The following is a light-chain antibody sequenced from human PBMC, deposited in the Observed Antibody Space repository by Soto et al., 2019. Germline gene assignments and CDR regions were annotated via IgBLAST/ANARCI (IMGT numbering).Light chain of an antibody. V-gene: IGLV2-14*01. CDR1: SSDVGVYNY. J-gene: IGLJ3*02. CDR2: EVN. CDR3: SSYTSSSTWV. Sequence: QLVLTQPASVSGSPGQSITISCTGTSSDVGVYNYVSWYQQHPGKAPKVMIYEVNNRPSGVSNRFSGSKSGNTASLTISGLQAEDEADYYCSSYTSSSTWVFGGGTKLTVL.